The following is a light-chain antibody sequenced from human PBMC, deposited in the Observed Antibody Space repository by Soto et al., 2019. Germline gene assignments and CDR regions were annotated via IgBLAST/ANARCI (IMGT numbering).Light chain of an antibody. Sequence: EIVLTQSPGTLSLSPGERATLSCRASQSVSSSYLAWYQQKPGQAPRLLIYGASSRATGIPDRFSGSGSGTDFTRTISRLEPEDFAVYYCQQYGSSPGTFGQGNKLEIK. J-gene: IGKJ2*01. CDR3: QQYGSSPGT. CDR1: QSVSSSY. CDR2: GAS. V-gene: IGKV3-20*01.